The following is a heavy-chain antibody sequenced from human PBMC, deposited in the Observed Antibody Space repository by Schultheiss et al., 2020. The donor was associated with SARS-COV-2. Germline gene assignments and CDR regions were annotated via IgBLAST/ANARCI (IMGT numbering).Heavy chain of an antibody. CDR2: ISAYNGNT. CDR3: ARVLVGYSSGWYFFDY. CDR1: GYTFTSYG. D-gene: IGHD6-19*01. Sequence: ASVKVSCKASGYTFTSYGISWVRQAPGQGLEWMGWISAYNGNTNYAQKLQGRVTITADESTSTAYMELSSLRSEDTAVYYCARVLVGYSSGWYFFDYWGQGTLVTVSS. V-gene: IGHV1-18*01. J-gene: IGHJ4*02.